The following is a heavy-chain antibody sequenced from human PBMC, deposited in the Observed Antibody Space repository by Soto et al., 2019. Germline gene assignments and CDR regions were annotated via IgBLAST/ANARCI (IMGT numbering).Heavy chain of an antibody. CDR2: IDPSDSYT. V-gene: IGHV5-10-1*01. CDR1: GYSFTSYW. J-gene: IGHJ6*02. Sequence: GESLKISCKGSGYSFTSYWISWVRQMPGKGLEWMGRIDPSDSYTNYSPSFQGHVTISADKSISTAYLQWSSLKASDTAMYYCARDGRYCTNGVCYTHYYHGMDVWGQGTTVTVSS. D-gene: IGHD2-8*01. CDR3: ARDGRYCTNGVCYTHYYHGMDV.